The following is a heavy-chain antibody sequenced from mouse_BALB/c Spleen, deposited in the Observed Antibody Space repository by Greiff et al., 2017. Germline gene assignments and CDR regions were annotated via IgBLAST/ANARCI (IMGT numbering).Heavy chain of an antibody. Sequence: EVMLVESGGGLVKPGGSLKLSCAASGFTFSSYSMSWVRQTPEKRLEWVASISSGGSTYYPDSVKGRFTISRDNARNILYLQMSSLRSEDTAMYYCARILRAFDYWGQGTTLTVSS. CDR3: ARILRAFDY. J-gene: IGHJ2*01. CDR2: ISSGGST. CDR1: GFTFSSYS. V-gene: IGHV5-6-5*01. D-gene: IGHD1-1*01.